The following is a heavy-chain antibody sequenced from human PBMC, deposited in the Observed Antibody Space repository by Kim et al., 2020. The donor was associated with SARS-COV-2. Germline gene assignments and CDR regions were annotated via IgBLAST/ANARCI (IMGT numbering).Heavy chain of an antibody. D-gene: IGHD3-10*01. Sequence: ASVKVSCKASGYTFDTYSLYWVRQAPGQRFEWMGWINGGNGNTRYSQNFQGRVTITRDTSATTAYMELSSLTSKDTAVYYCPREGSGSYNWFDPWGQGTLVTVSS. CDR1: GYTFDTYS. V-gene: IGHV1-3*01. CDR3: PREGSGSYNWFDP. J-gene: IGHJ5*02. CDR2: INGGNGNT.